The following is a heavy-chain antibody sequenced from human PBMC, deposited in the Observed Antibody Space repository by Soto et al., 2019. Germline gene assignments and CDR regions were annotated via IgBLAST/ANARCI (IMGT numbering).Heavy chain of an antibody. D-gene: IGHD2-21*01. J-gene: IGHJ6*02. CDR3: AVVDVYFTPSQQDV. CDR2: INAYNGNT. V-gene: IGHV1-18*01. Sequence: QVHLVQSGAEVKNPGASVKVSCKASGYSFTRYGIGWARQATGQGLEWMGWINAYNGNTSYAQNLQGRLTLTTDTSTTTAYMELRSLRCKDTAIYYWAVVDVYFTPSQQDVWGQGTTVTVSS. CDR1: GYSFTRYG.